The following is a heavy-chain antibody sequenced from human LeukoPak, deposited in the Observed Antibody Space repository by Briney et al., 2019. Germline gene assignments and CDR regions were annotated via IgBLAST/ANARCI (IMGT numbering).Heavy chain of an antibody. D-gene: IGHD3-16*01. J-gene: IGHJ6*03. CDR2: IYHSGST. CDR1: GGSISSSNW. CDR3: AGERWDYVYGYYCYMDV. V-gene: IGHV4-4*02. Sequence: SETLSLTCAVSGGSISSSNWWSWVRQPPGKGLEWIGEIYHSGSTNYNPSPKSRVTISVDKSKNQFSLKLSSVTAADTAVYYCAGERWDYVYGYYCYMDVWGKGTTVTVSS.